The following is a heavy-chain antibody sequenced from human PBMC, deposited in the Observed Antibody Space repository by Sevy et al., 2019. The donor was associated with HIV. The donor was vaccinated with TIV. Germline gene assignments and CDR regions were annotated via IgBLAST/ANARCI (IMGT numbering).Heavy chain of an antibody. CDR1: GGTFSSYA. CDR3: ASGHSSGWYYFDY. D-gene: IGHD6-19*01. Sequence: ASVKVSCKASGGTFSSYAISWVRQAPGQGLEWMGGIIPIFGTANYAQKFQGRVTITADKSTSTAYMELSSLRSGDTAVYYCASGHSSGWYYFDYWGQGTLVTVSS. CDR2: IIPIFGTA. V-gene: IGHV1-69*06. J-gene: IGHJ4*02.